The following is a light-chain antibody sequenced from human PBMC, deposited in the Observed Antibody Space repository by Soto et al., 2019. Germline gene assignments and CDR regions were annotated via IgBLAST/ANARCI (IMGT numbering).Light chain of an antibody. Sequence: EFVLTQSPGTLSLSPGERATLSCRASQSVSSSYLAWYQQKPGQAPRILIYGASTRATGIPDTFSGSGSGTDFTLTISRLEPEDVAVYYCQQYGSSPPLTFGGGTKVESK. CDR1: QSVSSSY. CDR3: QQYGSSPPLT. J-gene: IGKJ4*01. V-gene: IGKV3-20*01. CDR2: GAS.